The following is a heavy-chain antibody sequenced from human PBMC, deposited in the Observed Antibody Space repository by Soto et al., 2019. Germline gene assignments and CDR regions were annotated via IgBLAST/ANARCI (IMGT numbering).Heavy chain of an antibody. J-gene: IGHJ4*02. V-gene: IGHV3-49*03. CDR2: IRSKAYGGRT. D-gene: IGHD3-22*01. CDR1: VFTFGDYA. CDR3: TRTEYYYDSSGKYYFDY. Sequence: GGSLSLSCTASVFTFGDYAMGWFRQAPGKGLEWVGFIRSKAYGGRTEYAASVKGRFTISRDDSKSIAYLQMNSLKTEDTAVYYCTRTEYYYDSSGKYYFDYWGQGTLFTVSS.